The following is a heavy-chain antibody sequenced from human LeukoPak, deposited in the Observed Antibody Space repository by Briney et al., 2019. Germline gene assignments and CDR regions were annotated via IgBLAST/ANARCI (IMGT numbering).Heavy chain of an antibody. D-gene: IGHD2-15*01. CDR1: GFTFSSYG. CDR2: IRYDGSNK. V-gene: IGHV3-30*02. J-gene: IGHJ4*02. Sequence: AGGSLRLSCAASGFTFSSYGMHWVRQAPGKGLEWVAFIRYDGSNKYYADSVKGRFTISRDNSKNTLYLHMNSLRAEDTAVYYCAKEGGSYSHYRYYFDYWGQGTLVTVSS. CDR3: AKEGGSYSHYRYYFDY.